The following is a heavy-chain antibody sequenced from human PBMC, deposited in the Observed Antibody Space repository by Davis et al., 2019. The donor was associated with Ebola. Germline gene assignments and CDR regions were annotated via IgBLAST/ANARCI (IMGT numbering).Heavy chain of an antibody. CDR2: IKQDGSEK. J-gene: IGHJ4*02. Sequence: PGGSLRLSCAASGFTFSSYWMSWVRQAPGKGLEWVANIKQDGSEKYYVDFVKGRFTISRDNAKNSLYLQMNSLRAEDTAVFYCARGSDSSSLDYWGQGTLVTVSS. CDR3: ARGSDSSSLDY. V-gene: IGHV3-7*01. CDR1: GFTFSSYW. D-gene: IGHD6-6*01.